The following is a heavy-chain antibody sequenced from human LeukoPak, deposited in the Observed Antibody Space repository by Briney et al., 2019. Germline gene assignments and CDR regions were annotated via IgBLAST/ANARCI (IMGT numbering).Heavy chain of an antibody. CDR3: ARENYDILTGYDAFDI. CDR2: ISGSGETT. CDR1: GLIFSTYG. V-gene: IGHV3-NL1*01. D-gene: IGHD3-9*01. J-gene: IGHJ3*02. Sequence: GGSLRLSCAASGLIFSTYGMHWVRQAPGKGLEWVSVISGSGETTFYADSVRGRFTISRDNSKSTLYLQMTSLRAEDTAVYYCARENYDILTGYDAFDIWGQGTMVTVSS.